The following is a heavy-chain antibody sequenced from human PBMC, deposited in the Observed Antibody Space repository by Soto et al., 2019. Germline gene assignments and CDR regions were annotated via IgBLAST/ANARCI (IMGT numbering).Heavy chain of an antibody. CDR1: GFTFSPYA. D-gene: IGHD3-16*01. V-gene: IGHV3-23*01. CDR2: ISGSGGNT. Sequence: GGSLRLSCAASGFTFSPYAMTCFLQSPVKGLEWVSSISGSGGNTNYADSVKGRFTVSRDNSKRTLSLQMNSLTEEDTAIYYCAKGLRRLLRTQYYYGLDVWGRGTTVTVSS. J-gene: IGHJ6*02. CDR3: AKGLRRLLRTQYYYGLDV.